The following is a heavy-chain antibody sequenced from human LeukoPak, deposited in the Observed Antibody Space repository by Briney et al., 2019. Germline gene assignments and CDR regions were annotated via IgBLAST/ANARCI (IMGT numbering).Heavy chain of an antibody. CDR2: ISGSGGST. V-gene: IGHV3-23*01. D-gene: IGHD4-17*01. Sequence: GGSLRLSCAASGFAFSSYAMSWVRQAPGKGLEWVSAISGSGGSTYYADSVKGRFTISRDNSKNTLYLQMNSLRAEDTAVYYCAQNSATVTTLFDYWGQGTLVTVSS. J-gene: IGHJ4*02. CDR3: AQNSATVTTLFDY. CDR1: GFAFSSYA.